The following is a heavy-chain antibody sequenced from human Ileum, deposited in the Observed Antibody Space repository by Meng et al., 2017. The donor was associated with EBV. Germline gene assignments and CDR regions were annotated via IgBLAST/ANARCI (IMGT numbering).Heavy chain of an antibody. J-gene: IGHJ4*02. Sequence: VQVVQAGAVVKKLGASVKLSCKASGYTFTRYPIHWVRQAPGQRPEWMGWINTDNGETEFSQKFQGRVTITRDTSATTAYMELISLRSEDTAVYYCASRPGFNIGPFDFWGQGTLVTVSS. CDR2: INTDNGET. CDR1: GYTFTRYP. D-gene: IGHD3/OR15-3a*01. V-gene: IGHV1-3*04. CDR3: ASRPGFNIGPFDF.